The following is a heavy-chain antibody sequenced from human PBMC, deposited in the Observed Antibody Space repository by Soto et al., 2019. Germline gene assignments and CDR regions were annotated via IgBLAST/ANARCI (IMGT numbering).Heavy chain of an antibody. V-gene: IGHV4-61*03. Sequence: PSETLSLTCIVSGDSVTSGSYYWTWLRQPPGKGLEWIGYISYTGRTKYHPSLQSRVTISVDTSKNDFSLNLSSVTAADTAVYFCAREWGLLPYYVMNVWGHGTAVTVS. CDR1: GDSVTSGSYY. D-gene: IGHD7-27*01. J-gene: IGHJ6*02. CDR2: ISYTGRT. CDR3: AREWGLLPYYVMNV.